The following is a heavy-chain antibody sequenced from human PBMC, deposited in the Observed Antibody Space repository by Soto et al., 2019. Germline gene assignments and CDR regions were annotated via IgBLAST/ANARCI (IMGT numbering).Heavy chain of an antibody. CDR3: ARGARLPRIGYCSSTSCHTTRFDY. Sequence: SETLSLTCAVYGGSFSGYYWSWIRQPPGKGLEWIGEINHSGSTNYNPSLKSRVTISVDTSKNQFSLKLSSVTAADTAVYYCARGARLPRIGYCSSTSCHTTRFDYWGQGTLVTVCS. CDR2: INHSGST. V-gene: IGHV4-34*01. J-gene: IGHJ4*02. CDR1: GGSFSGYY. D-gene: IGHD2-2*01.